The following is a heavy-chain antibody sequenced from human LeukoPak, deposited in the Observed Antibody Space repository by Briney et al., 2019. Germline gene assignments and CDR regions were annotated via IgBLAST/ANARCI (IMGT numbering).Heavy chain of an antibody. CDR3: ATDRTGLEDFDY. CDR1: GFTFSIYD. CDR2: IDSSSGTI. D-gene: IGHD3/OR15-3a*01. Sequence: PGGSLRLSCAASGFTFSIYDMTWVRQAPGKGLEGISHIDSSSGTIYYADSVKGRFTISRDNAKNSLYLQMNSLRAEDTAVYYCATDRTGLEDFDYWGQGTLVTVSS. J-gene: IGHJ4*02. V-gene: IGHV3-48*01.